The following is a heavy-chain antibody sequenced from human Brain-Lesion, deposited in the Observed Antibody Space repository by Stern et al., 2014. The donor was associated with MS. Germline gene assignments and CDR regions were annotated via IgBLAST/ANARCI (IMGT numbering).Heavy chain of an antibody. D-gene: IGHD3-22*01. CDR1: DDSLNSVVYS. J-gene: IGHJ3*01. Sequence: QVQLQESGSGLVKPSQTLSLTCAVSDDSLNSVVYSWSWIRPPPGKGLEGIGSIYNSGSSFFPPSLKSRFTITVDRSKTQFSRKLSSVAAADTAGYYCARGDHRNSYDSRGYYYFVFDVWGQGTMVTVSS. V-gene: IGHV4-30-2*01. CDR3: ARGDHRNSYDSRGYYYFVFDV. CDR2: IYNSGSS.